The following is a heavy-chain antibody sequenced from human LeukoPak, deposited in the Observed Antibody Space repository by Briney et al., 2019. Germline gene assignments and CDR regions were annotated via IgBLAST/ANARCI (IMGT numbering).Heavy chain of an antibody. CDR1: GFSFNNYA. D-gene: IGHD5-12*01. J-gene: IGHJ4*02. CDR3: AKGAYDYIEIAYFDY. Sequence: GGSLRFSCVASGFSFNNYAMNWVRQAPGGGLESVSRVIGSSGTTFYADSVKGRFPISRDKSKSTLYLQMKRLRGEETAVYYCAKGAYDYIEIAYFDYWGQGSLVTVSS. CDR2: VIGSSGTT. V-gene: IGHV3-23*01.